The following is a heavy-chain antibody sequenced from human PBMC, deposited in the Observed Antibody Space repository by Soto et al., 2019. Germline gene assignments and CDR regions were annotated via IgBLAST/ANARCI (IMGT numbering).Heavy chain of an antibody. D-gene: IGHD2-2*01. J-gene: IGHJ4*02. V-gene: IGHV4-59*01. CDR3: AREGYCTSTACYYYFHS. CDR1: GGSISSYY. Sequence: QVQLQESGPGLVKPSETLSLTCTVSGGSISSYYWSWIRQPPGKGLEWMGYIYYTGSTSYNPSLKSRVTISVDTSKNQFSLKLSSVTAADTAMYYCAREGYCTSTACYYYFHSWGQGTRVTVSS. CDR2: IYYTGST.